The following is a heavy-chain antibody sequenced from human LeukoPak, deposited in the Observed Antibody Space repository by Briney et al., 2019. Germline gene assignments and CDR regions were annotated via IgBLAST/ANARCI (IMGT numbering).Heavy chain of an antibody. CDR2: INHSGST. D-gene: IGHD2-2*01. CDR3: ARPYCSSTSCYARDWFDP. V-gene: IGHV4-34*01. CDR1: GGSFSGYY. Sequence: PSETLSLTCAVYGGSFSGYYWSWIRQPPGKGLEWIGEINHSGSTNYNPSLKSRVTISVDTSKNQLSLKLSSVTAADTAVYYCARPYCSSTSCYARDWFDPWGQGTLVTVSS. J-gene: IGHJ5*02.